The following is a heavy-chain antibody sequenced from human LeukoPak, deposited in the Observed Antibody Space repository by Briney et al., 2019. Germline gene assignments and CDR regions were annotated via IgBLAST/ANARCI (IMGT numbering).Heavy chain of an antibody. D-gene: IGHD2-15*01. Sequence: ASVKVSCKASGYTFTGYYMHWVQQAPGQGLEWMGWINPNSGGTNYAQKFQGRVTMTRDTSISTAYMELSRLRSDDTAVYYCATGDVVVVAAAIDYWGQGTLVTVSS. J-gene: IGHJ4*02. CDR1: GYTFTGYY. CDR3: ATGDVVVVAAAIDY. CDR2: INPNSGGT. V-gene: IGHV1-2*02.